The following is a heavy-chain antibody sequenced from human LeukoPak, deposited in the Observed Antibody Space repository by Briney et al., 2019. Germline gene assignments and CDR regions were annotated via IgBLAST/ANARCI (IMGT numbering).Heavy chain of an antibody. CDR3: ASKGIAAAGTKKGFDY. Sequence: SETLSLTCAVYGGSFSGYYWSWIRQPPGKGLEWIGEINHSGSTNYNPSLKSRVTISVDTSKIQFSLKLSSVTAADTAVYYCASKGIAAAGTKKGFDYWGQGTLVTVSS. V-gene: IGHV4-34*01. CDR1: GGSFSGYY. CDR2: INHSGST. J-gene: IGHJ4*02. D-gene: IGHD6-13*01.